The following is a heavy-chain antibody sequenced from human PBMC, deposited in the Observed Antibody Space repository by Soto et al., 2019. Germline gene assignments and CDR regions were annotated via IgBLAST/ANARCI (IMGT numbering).Heavy chain of an antibody. V-gene: IGHV3-15*04. D-gene: IGHD5-18*01. CDR2: IGTNKDGGTV. CDR3: IDTYMAGSWDH. Sequence: EVQLVESGGGLVKPGGSLRLSCAASGFIFTNAWMNWFRQAPGKGLEWVGRIGTNKDGGTVLYAASVEGRFTISRDDSKITVYLQMDTLKLEDTAVYYCIDTYMAGSWDHWGQGTLVTVSS. J-gene: IGHJ4*02. CDR1: GFIFTNAW.